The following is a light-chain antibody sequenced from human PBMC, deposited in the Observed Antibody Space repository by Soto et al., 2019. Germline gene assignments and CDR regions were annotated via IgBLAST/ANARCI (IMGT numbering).Light chain of an antibody. J-gene: IGLJ3*02. CDR1: SSDIGGYDY. V-gene: IGLV2-14*01. CDR2: EVS. Sequence: QSALTQPASVSGSPGQSITISCTGTSSDIGGYDYVSWYQQHPGKAPKLMIYEVSNRPSGVSNRFSGSKSGNTASLAITELQAEDEADYYCQSYDSSLSGWLFGGGTKVTVL. CDR3: QSYDSSLSGWL.